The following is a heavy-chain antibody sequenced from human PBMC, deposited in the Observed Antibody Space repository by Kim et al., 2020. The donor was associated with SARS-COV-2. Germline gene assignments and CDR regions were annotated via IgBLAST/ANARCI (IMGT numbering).Heavy chain of an antibody. D-gene: IGHD2-8*02. CDR2: ISSSSSYI. Sequence: GGSLRLSCAASGFTFSSYSMNWVRQAPGKGLEWVSSISSSSSYIYYADSVKGRFTISRDNAKNSLYLQMNSLRAEDTAVYYCARDGAPTGVVYAPYYYYYGMDVWGQGTTVTVSS. V-gene: IGHV3-21*01. CDR3: ARDGAPTGVVYAPYYYYYGMDV. J-gene: IGHJ6*02. CDR1: GFTFSSYS.